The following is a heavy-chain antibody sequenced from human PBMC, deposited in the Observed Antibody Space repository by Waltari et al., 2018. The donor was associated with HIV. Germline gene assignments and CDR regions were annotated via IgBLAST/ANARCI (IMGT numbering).Heavy chain of an antibody. CDR2: IKQDGTEN. Sequence: EVQLVESGGGLVQPGGSLRLSCAASGFTFSSYWMTWVRQAPGKGLWWVANIKQDGTENYYVDSVKGRFTNSRDNAKNSLYLQMNSLRAEDTAVYYCARDLGPTYGDYGDYWGQGTLVTVSS. J-gene: IGHJ4*02. CDR3: ARDLGPTYGDYGDY. V-gene: IGHV3-7*01. CDR1: GFTFSSYW. D-gene: IGHD4-17*01.